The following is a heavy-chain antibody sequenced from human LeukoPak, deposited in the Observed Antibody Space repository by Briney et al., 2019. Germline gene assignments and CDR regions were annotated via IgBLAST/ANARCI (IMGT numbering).Heavy chain of an antibody. J-gene: IGHJ3*02. CDR2: IYWDDDK. V-gene: IGHV2-5*02. CDR3: AHSVEMVDAFDI. D-gene: IGHD5-24*01. Sequence: SGPTLVNPTQTLTRTCTFSGFSLSTSGVGVGWIRQPPGKALEWLAHIYWDDDKRYSPSLKSRLTITKDTSKNHVVLTMTNMDPVDTATYYCAHSVEMVDAFDIWGQGTMVTVSS. CDR1: GFSLSTSGVG.